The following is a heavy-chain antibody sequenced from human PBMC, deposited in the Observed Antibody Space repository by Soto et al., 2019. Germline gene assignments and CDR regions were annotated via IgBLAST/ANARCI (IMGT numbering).Heavy chain of an antibody. Sequence: GGSLRLSCAASGFTFSDYYMSWIRQAPGKGLEWVSYISSSGSTIYYADSVKGRFTISRDNAKNSLYLQMNSLRAEDTAVYYCVHGSEESMPFDYWGQGTLVTVSS. CDR3: VHGSEESMPFDY. CDR2: ISSSGSTI. CDR1: GFTFSDYY. D-gene: IGHD3-10*01. J-gene: IGHJ4*02. V-gene: IGHV3-11*01.